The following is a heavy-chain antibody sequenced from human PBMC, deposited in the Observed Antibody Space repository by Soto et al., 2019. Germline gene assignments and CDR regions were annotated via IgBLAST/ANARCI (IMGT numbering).Heavy chain of an antibody. D-gene: IGHD4-4*01. CDR3: AGEGVTTNLRMPWMGYHYYGLDV. V-gene: IGHV1-2*04. Sequence: ASVKVSCKASGYTFTGYYMHWVRQAPGQGLEWMGWFNPNSGGTNYAQKFQGWVTMTRDTSISTAYMELSRLRSDDTAVYYCAGEGVTTNLRMPWMGYHYYGLDVWGQGTTVTVSS. CDR1: GYTFTGYY. CDR2: FNPNSGGT. J-gene: IGHJ6*02.